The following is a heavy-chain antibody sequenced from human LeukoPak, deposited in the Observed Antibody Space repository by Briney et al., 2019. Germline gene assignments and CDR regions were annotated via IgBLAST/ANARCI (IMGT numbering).Heavy chain of an antibody. Sequence: SKTLSLTCAVYGASFSGYYWSWIRQPPGKGLEWIGEINHSGSTNYNPSLKSRVTISVDTSKNQFSLKLTSVTAADTAVYYCARGYDYGNYNDWGQGTLVTVSS. J-gene: IGHJ4*02. CDR3: ARGYDYGNYND. CDR2: INHSGST. V-gene: IGHV4-34*01. CDR1: GASFSGYY. D-gene: IGHD4-11*01.